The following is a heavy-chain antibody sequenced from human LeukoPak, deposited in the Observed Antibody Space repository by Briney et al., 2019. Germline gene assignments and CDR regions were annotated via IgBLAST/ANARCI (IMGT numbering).Heavy chain of an antibody. Sequence: ASVKVSCKASGGTFSSYAISWVRQAPGQGLEWMGRIIPILGIANYAQKFQGRVTITADKSTSTAYMELSSLRSEDTAVYYCARLPEWELLRSHAFDIWGQGTMVTVSS. V-gene: IGHV1-69*04. CDR3: ARLPEWELLRSHAFDI. D-gene: IGHD1-26*01. J-gene: IGHJ3*02. CDR1: GGTFSSYA. CDR2: IIPILGIA.